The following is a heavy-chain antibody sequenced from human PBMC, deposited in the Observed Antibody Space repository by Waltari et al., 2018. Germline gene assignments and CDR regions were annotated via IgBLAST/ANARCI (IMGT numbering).Heavy chain of an antibody. CDR3: AKAKGDIVVVPAAFDAFDI. CDR1: GFTFSSYG. D-gene: IGHD2-2*01. J-gene: IGHJ3*02. CDR2: IRYDGSIK. Sequence: QVQLVESGGGVVQPGGSLRLSCAASGFTFSSYGMHWVRQAPGKGLEWVAFIRYDGSIKYYADSVKGRFTISRDNSKNTLYLQMNSLRAEDTAVYYCAKAKGDIVVVPAAFDAFDIWGQGTMVTVSS. V-gene: IGHV3-30*02.